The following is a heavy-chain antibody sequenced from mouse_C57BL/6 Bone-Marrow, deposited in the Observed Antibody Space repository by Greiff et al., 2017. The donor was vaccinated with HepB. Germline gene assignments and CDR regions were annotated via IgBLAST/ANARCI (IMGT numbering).Heavy chain of an antibody. CDR2: SLPGSGST. J-gene: IGHJ3*01. CDR1: GYTFTGYW. CDR3: ASLGGVAWFAY. Sequence: VKLQESGAELMKPGASVKLSCKATGYTFTGYWIEWVKQRPGHGLEWIGESLPGSGSTNYNEKFKGKAIFTADRSSNTAYMQLSSLTTEDSAIYYCASLGGVAWFAYWGQGTLVTVSA. D-gene: IGHD3-1*01. V-gene: IGHV1-9*01.